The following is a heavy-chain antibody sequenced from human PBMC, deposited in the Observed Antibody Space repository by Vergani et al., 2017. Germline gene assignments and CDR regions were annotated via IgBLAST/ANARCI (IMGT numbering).Heavy chain of an antibody. Sequence: QVQLVQSGAEVKKPGSSVKVSCKASGGTFSSYAISWVRQAPGQGLEWMGRIIPIFGTANYAQKFQGRVTITADESTSTAYMELSSLRSEDTAVYYCARDPGITMIVDDAFDIWGQGTMVTVSS. CDR1: GGTFSSYA. CDR3: ARDPGITMIVDDAFDI. V-gene: IGHV1-69*18. D-gene: IGHD3-22*01. CDR2: IIPIFGTA. J-gene: IGHJ3*02.